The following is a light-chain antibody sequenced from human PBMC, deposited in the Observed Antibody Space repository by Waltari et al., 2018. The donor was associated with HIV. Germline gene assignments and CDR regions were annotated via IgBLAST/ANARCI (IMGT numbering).Light chain of an antibody. J-gene: IGLJ3*02. CDR3: QTWGMGIVV. Sequence: QIILTQSPSASASPGASVKLTCTLSSEHSNFPIAWLQQQPEKGPRYLMKLNSDGSHTKGDGIPDRFSGSSSGAERYLSISSLHSDDEADYYCQTWGMGIVVFGGGTKLTVL. CDR1: SEHSNFP. V-gene: IGLV4-69*01. CDR2: LNSDGSH.